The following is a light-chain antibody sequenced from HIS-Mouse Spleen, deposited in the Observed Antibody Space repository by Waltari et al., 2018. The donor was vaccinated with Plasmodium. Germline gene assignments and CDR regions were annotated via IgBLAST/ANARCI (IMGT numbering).Light chain of an antibody. Sequence: EIVMPQSPATLSVSPGERATLPCRASPRVSSNLAWYQQKPGQAPRRLIFGASTRATGIPARFSGSGSGTEFTLTISSLQSEDFTVYYCQQYNNWSFTFGPGTKVDIK. V-gene: IGKV3-15*01. J-gene: IGKJ3*01. CDR3: QQYNNWSFT. CDR2: GAS. CDR1: PRVSSN.